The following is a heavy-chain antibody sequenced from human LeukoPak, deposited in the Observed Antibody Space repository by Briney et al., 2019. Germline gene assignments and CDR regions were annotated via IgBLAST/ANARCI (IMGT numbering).Heavy chain of an antibody. Sequence: XVKVSCKASGGTFSSYAISWVRQAPGQGLEWMGGIIPIFGTANYAQKFQGRVTITADESTSTAYMELSSLRSEDTAVYYCARDGSGSYYDRGWFDPWGQGTLVTVSS. J-gene: IGHJ5*02. CDR3: ARDGSGSYYDRGWFDP. D-gene: IGHD3-10*01. CDR1: GGTFSSYA. V-gene: IGHV1-69*13. CDR2: IIPIFGTA.